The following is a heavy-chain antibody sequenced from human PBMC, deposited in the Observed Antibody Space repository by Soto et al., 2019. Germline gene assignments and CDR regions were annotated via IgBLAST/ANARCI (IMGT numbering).Heavy chain of an antibody. CDR2: IKQDGSEK. CDR1: GFTFSNYW. Sequence: LRLSCAASGFTFSNYWMSWVRQAPGKGLEWVANIKQDGSEKYYVDSVKGRFTISRDNAKNSLYLQMNSLRAEDTAVYYCARYCSGGSCFDYWGQGTLVTVSS. CDR3: ARYCSGGSCFDY. J-gene: IGHJ4*01. D-gene: IGHD2-15*01. V-gene: IGHV3-7*03.